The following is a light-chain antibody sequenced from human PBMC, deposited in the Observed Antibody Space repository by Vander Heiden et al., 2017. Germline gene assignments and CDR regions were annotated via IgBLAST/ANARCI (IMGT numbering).Light chain of an antibody. CDR2: GAS. J-gene: IGKJ4*01. CDR1: QSVSSSY. CDR3: QQHGSSPIT. Sequence: EIVLTQSPVSLSLSPGERATLSCRASQSVSSSYLAWYQQKPGQAPRLLIYGASSRATGIPDRFSGSGSGTVFTLTISRLEPEDFAVYYCQQHGSSPITFGRGTKVEIK. V-gene: IGKV3-20*01.